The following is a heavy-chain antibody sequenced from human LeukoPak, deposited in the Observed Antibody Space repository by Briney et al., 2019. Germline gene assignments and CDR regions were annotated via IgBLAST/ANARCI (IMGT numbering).Heavy chain of an antibody. CDR3: ERSYYDFWSGYLNWFDP. CDR1: GGSISSYY. CDR2: IYYSGST. V-gene: IGHV4-59*08. Sequence: SETLSLTCTLSGGSISSYYWCWIRQPPGKGLEWIGYIYYSGSTNYNPSLKSRVTISVDTSKNQFYLKLRYVTAADTAVYYCERSYYDFWSGYLNWFDPWGQGTLVTVSS. J-gene: IGHJ5*02. D-gene: IGHD3-3*01.